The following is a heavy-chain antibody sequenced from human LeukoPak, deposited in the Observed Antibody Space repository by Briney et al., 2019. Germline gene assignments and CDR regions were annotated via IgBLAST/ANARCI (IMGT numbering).Heavy chain of an antibody. J-gene: IGHJ4*02. V-gene: IGHV3-7*01. CDR3: AKIRYGTGWYYDY. CDR1: RFTFSEYW. CDR2: INQDGREI. Sequence: GGSLRLSCAASRFTFSEYWMSWVRQAPGKGLEWVANINQDGREIYYVDSVKGRFTISRDNAKKSLYLQMNSLRAEDTAVYYCAKIRYGTGWYYDYWGQGTLVTVSS. D-gene: IGHD6-19*01.